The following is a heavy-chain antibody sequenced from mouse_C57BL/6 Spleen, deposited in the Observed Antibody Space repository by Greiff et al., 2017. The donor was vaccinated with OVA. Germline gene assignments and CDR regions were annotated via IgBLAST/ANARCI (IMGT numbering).Heavy chain of an antibody. CDR1: GFTFSSYA. CDR3: ARDRDYGSSDWYFDV. V-gene: IGHV5-4*01. CDR2: ISDGGSYT. J-gene: IGHJ1*03. D-gene: IGHD1-1*01. Sequence: DVHLVESGGGLVKPGGSLKLSCAASGFTFSSYAMSWVRQTPEKRLEWVATISDGGSYTYYPDNVKGRFTISRDNAKNNLYLQMSHLKSEDTAMYYCARDRDYGSSDWYFDVWGTGTTVTVSS.